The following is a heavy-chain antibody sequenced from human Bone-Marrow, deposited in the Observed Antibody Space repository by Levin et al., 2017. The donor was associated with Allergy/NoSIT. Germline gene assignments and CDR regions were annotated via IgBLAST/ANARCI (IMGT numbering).Heavy chain of an antibody. CDR3: ARAVAYCGGDCYSRDAFDI. Sequence: SETLSLTCTVSGGSVSSGSYYWSWIRQPPGKGLEWIGYIYYSGSTNYNPSLKSRVTISVDTSKNQFSLKLSSVTAADTAVYYCARAVAYCGGDCYSRDAFDIWGQGTMVTVSS. V-gene: IGHV4-61*01. D-gene: IGHD2-21*02. J-gene: IGHJ3*02. CDR2: IYYSGST. CDR1: GGSVSSGSYY.